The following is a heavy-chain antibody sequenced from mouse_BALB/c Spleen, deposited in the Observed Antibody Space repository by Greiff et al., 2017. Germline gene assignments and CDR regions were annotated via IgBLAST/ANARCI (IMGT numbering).Heavy chain of an antibody. Sequence: EVKLQGSGGGLVQPGGSRKLSCAASGFTFSSFGMHWVRQAPEKGLEWVAYISSGSSTIYYADTVKGRFTISRDNPKNTLFLQMTSLRSEDTAMYYCARSDYDFDYWGQGTTLTVSS. V-gene: IGHV5-17*02. CDR2: ISSGSSTI. CDR3: ARSDYDFDY. CDR1: GFTFSSFG. J-gene: IGHJ2*01. D-gene: IGHD2-4*01.